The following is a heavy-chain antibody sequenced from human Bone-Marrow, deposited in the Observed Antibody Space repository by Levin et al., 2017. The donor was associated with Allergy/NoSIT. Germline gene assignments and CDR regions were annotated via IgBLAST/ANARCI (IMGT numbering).Heavy chain of an antibody. CDR2: VYYRGFA. D-gene: IGHD6-19*01. V-gene: IGHV4-39*02. CDR1: GGSVGSNAYY. CDR3: ARYTLIALPGTVGWFDT. J-gene: IGHJ5*02. Sequence: PSETLSLTCTVSGGSVGSNAYYWGWIRQPPGKGLEWIGNVYYRGFAYINSSLRSRVFMSVDASQNSFSLKLSSVTAADTAVYYCARYTLIALPGTVGWFDTWGQGALVTVSS.